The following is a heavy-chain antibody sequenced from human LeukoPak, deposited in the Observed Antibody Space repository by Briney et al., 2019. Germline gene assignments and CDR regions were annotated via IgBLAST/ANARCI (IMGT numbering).Heavy chain of an antibody. CDR3: ARDHYYDSSGYYPPSV. Sequence: ASVKVSCKASGYTFTGYYMHWVRQAPGQGLEWMGWINPNSGGTNYAQKFQGRVTMTTDTSTSTAYMELRSLRSDDTAVYYCARDHYYDSSGYYPPSVWGQGTTVTVSS. CDR1: GYTFTGYY. V-gene: IGHV1-2*02. CDR2: INPNSGGT. D-gene: IGHD3-22*01. J-gene: IGHJ6*02.